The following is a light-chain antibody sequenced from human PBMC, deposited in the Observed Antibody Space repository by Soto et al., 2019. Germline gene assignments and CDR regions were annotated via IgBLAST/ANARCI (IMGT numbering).Light chain of an antibody. Sequence: DXQMXXXPSSLSASVGDRVTITCRASQSIXXXVNWYQQKPGKAPKLLIYAASILQRGVPSXFSXXGSXXDFTLSISSLQPEDFATYYCQQSYSTLLTFGGGTKVEIK. CDR2: AAS. V-gene: IGKV1-39*01. CDR3: QQSYSTLLT. CDR1: QSIXXX. J-gene: IGKJ4*01.